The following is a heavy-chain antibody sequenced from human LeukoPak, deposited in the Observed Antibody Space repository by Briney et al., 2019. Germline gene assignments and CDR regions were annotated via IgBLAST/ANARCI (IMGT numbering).Heavy chain of an antibody. CDR2: IIPILGIA. Sequence: ASVKVSCKASGGTFSSYAISWVRQAPGQGLEWMGRIIPILGIANYAQKFQGRVTITADKSTSTAYMELSSLRSEDTAVYYCVREKQQWLVGTFDYWGQGTLVTVSS. J-gene: IGHJ4*02. V-gene: IGHV1-69*04. CDR3: VREKQQWLVGTFDY. D-gene: IGHD6-19*01. CDR1: GGTFSSYA.